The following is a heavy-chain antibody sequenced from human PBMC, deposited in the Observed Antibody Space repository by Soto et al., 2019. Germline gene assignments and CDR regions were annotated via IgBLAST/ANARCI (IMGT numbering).Heavy chain of an antibody. CDR2: TYWDDDN. V-gene: IGHV2-5*02. CDR3: AQRVTLMSTWNFGAFDF. Sequence: QITLKESGPTLVKPTQTLTLTCSFSGFSLTTYGVGVGWVRQPPGKALEWLAFTYWDDDNRYNPYLKSRLSTTNDTSKNQVVLTLTNMDPADTATYFCAQRVTLMSTWNFGAFDFWGQGTLVTVPS. CDR1: GFSLTTYGVG. J-gene: IGHJ3*01. D-gene: IGHD1-1*01.